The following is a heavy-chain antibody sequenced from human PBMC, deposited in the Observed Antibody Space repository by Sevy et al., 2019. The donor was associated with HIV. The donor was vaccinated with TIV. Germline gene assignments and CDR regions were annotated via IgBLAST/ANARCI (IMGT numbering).Heavy chain of an antibody. CDR2: ISSSSSYT. V-gene: IGHV3-11*06. J-gene: IGHJ6*02. Sequence: GGSLRLSCAASGFTFSDYYMSWIRQAPGKGLEWVSYISSSSSYTNYADSVKGRFTISRDNAKNSQYLQMNSLRAEDTAVYYCARAPPLDFWSGYYYYGMDVWGQGTTVTVSS. CDR1: GFTFSDYY. CDR3: ARAPPLDFWSGYYYYGMDV. D-gene: IGHD3-3*01.